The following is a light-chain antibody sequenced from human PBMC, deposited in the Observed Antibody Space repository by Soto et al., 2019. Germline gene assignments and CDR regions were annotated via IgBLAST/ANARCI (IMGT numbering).Light chain of an antibody. Sequence: QSALTQPASVSGSPGQSITISCTGTSSDVGGYIYVSWYQQHPGKAPKLVIYDVTSRPSGVSYRFSGSKSGNTASLTISGLQAEDEADYYCSSYTTSSSYVFGTGPKVTVL. CDR2: DVT. V-gene: IGLV2-14*01. CDR1: SSDVGGYIY. CDR3: SSYTTSSSYV. J-gene: IGLJ1*01.